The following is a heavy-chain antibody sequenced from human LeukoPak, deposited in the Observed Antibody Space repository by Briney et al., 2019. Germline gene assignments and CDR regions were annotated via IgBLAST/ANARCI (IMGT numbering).Heavy chain of an antibody. D-gene: IGHD5-18*01. V-gene: IGHV3-23*01. CDR3: AKEFPTAGHSYGPYTPFDY. CDR2: ISGSGGST. CDR1: GFTFSSYA. J-gene: IGHJ4*02. Sequence: SGGSLRLSCAASGFTFSSYAMSWVRQAPGKGLEWVSAISGSGGSTYYADSVKGRFTISRDNSKNTLYLQMNSLRAEDTAVYYCAKEFPTAGHSYGPYTPFDYWGQGTLVTVSS.